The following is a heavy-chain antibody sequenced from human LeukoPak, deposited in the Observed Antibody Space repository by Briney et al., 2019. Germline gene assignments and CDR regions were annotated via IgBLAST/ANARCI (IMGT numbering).Heavy chain of an antibody. CDR1: GFTFSSYS. Sequence: GGSLRLSCAASGFTFSSYSMNWVRQAPGKGLEWVSSISSSSSYIYYADSVKGRFTISRDNAKNSLYLQMNSLRAEDTAVYYCARGRYYDFWSGYYTGADYLDYWGQGTLVTVSS. D-gene: IGHD3-3*01. CDR2: ISSSSSYI. V-gene: IGHV3-21*01. CDR3: ARGRYYDFWSGYYTGADYLDY. J-gene: IGHJ4*02.